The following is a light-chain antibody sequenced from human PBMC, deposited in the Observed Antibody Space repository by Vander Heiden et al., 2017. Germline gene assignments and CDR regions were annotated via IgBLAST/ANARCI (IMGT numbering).Light chain of an antibody. Sequence: EIVLTQSPATLSLSPEVRATLSCRASQRVSTYLVWYQQKPGQAPRLLIYDASNRATGIPARFSGGGSGTDFTLTISGLEPEDFAVYYCQQRSNWPPTFGQGTRLEIK. CDR2: DAS. V-gene: IGKV3-11*01. J-gene: IGKJ5*01. CDR3: QQRSNWPPT. CDR1: QRVSTY.